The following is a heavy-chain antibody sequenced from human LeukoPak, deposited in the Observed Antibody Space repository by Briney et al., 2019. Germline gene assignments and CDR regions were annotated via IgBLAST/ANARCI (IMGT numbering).Heavy chain of an antibody. CDR1: GDSVSSNSAA. Sequence: SQTLSLTCAISGDSVSSNSAAWTWIRQSPSRGLEWLGRTYYRSKWYNDYAVSVKSRITINPDTSKNQFSLQLNSVTPEDTAVYYCARDITMVLAKTPRSPPKNYGMDVWGQGTTVTVSS. V-gene: IGHV6-1*01. CDR3: ARDITMVLAKTPRSPPKNYGMDV. D-gene: IGHD3-10*01. J-gene: IGHJ6*02. CDR2: TYYRSKWYN.